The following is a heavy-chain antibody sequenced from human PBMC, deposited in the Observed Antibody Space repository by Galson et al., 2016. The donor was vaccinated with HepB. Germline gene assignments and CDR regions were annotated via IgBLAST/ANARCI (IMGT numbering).Heavy chain of an antibody. V-gene: IGHV3-23*01. J-gene: IGHJ6*01. Sequence: SLRLSCAASEFTFSSYAMSWVRQAPGKGLEWVSAIDSSGRSTYYTDSVTGRFTISRDNSKNTLYLEMNSLRAEDTAVYYCARDAQQLLRGYYYGMDVWGQGTTVTVSS. D-gene: IGHD1-1*01. CDR3: ARDAQQLLRGYYYGMDV. CDR1: EFTFSSYA. CDR2: IDSSGRST.